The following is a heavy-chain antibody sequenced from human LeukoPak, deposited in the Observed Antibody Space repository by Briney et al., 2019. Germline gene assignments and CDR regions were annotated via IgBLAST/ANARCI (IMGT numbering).Heavy chain of an antibody. CDR2: FDPEDGET. D-gene: IGHD2-15*01. CDR3: ATLPYCSGGSCYRGAFYI. Sequence: ASVKVSCKVSGYTLTELSMHWVRQAPGKGLEWMGGFDPEDGETIYAQKFQGRVTMTEDTSTDTAYMELSSLRSEDTAVYYCATLPYCSGGSCYRGAFYIWGQGTMVTVSS. CDR1: GYTLTELS. V-gene: IGHV1-24*01. J-gene: IGHJ3*02.